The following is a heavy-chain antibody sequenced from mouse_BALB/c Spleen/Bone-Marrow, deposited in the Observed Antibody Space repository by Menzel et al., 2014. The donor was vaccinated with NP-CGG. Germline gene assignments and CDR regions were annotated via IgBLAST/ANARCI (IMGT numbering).Heavy chain of an antibody. J-gene: IGHJ1*01. V-gene: IGHV3-8*02. CDR2: ISYSGST. D-gene: IGHD2-3*01. CDR3: ARYDGYYDWYFDV. CDR1: GDSITSGY. Sequence: VQLKQSGPSLVKPSQTLSLTCSVTGDSITSGYWNWIRKFPGNKLEYMGYISYSGSTYYNPSLKSRISITRDTSRNQYYLQLNSVTTEDTATYYCARYDGYYDWYFDVWGAGTTVTVSS.